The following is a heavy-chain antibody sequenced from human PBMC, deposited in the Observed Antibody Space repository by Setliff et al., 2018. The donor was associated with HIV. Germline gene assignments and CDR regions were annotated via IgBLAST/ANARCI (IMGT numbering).Heavy chain of an antibody. J-gene: IGHJ6*03. D-gene: IGHD1-1*01. CDR1: GYSFTSYC. CDR3: ARHGTAGYYYYYRDV. CDR2: IYPVDSDT. Sequence: KISCKGSGYSFTSYCICWVRQMPGKGLEWMGIIYPVDSDTRYSPSFQGQVTISADTSISTAYLQWSSLKAADTAMYYCARHGTAGYYYYYRDVWGKGTTVTVSS. V-gene: IGHV5-51*01.